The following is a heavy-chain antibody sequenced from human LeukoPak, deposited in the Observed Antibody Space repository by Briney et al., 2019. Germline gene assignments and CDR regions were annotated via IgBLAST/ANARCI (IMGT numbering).Heavy chain of an antibody. CDR1: GFTVSSNY. CDR3: ARESDYYDSSGYTPPGY. V-gene: IGHV3-53*01. D-gene: IGHD3-22*01. Sequence: GGSLRLSCAASGFTVSSNYMSWVRRAPGKGLEWVSVIYSGGSTYYADSVKGRFTLSRDNSKNTLYLQMNSLRVEDTALYYCARESDYYDSSGYTPPGYWGQGTLVTVSS. J-gene: IGHJ4*02. CDR2: IYSGGST.